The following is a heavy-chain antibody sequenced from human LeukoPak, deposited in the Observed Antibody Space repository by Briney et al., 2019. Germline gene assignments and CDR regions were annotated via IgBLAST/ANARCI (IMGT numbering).Heavy chain of an antibody. V-gene: IGHV3-30-3*01. CDR2: ISYDASYK. CDR1: GFTFSNYA. CDR3: ASRSCTNGVCHFDY. J-gene: IGHJ4*02. Sequence: GGSLRLSCAASGFTFSNYAVHWVRQAPGKGLEWLAVISYDASYKYYADSVKGRFTISRDNSKNTLCLQMNSLRAEDTAVYYCASRSCTNGVCHFDYWGQGTLVTVSS. D-gene: IGHD2-8*01.